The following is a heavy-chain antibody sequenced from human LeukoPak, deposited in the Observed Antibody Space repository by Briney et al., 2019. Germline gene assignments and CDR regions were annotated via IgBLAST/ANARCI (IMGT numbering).Heavy chain of an antibody. V-gene: IGHV3-23*01. D-gene: IGHD3-3*01. CDR2: FSGSGGTT. J-gene: IGHJ4*02. CDR1: GFTFSSYA. CDR3: AKQAYSDFWSGYYTGNYFDY. Sequence: GGSLRLSCAASGFTFSSYAMNWVRQAPGKGLEWVSGFSGSGGTTYYADSVKGRFTISRDNSKNTLFLQMDSLRAEDTAVYYCAKQAYSDFWSGYYTGNYFDYWGQGTLVTVSS.